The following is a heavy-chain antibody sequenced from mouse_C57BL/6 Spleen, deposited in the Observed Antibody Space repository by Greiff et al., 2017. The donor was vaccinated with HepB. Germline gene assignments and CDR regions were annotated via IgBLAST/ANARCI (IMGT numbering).Heavy chain of an antibody. J-gene: IGHJ2*01. CDR2: IDPNSGGT. V-gene: IGHV1-72*01. D-gene: IGHD2-4*01. CDR3: ARNNYDYDDDY. Sequence: VQLQQPGAELVKPGASVKLSCKASGYTFTSYWMHWVKQRPGRGLEWIGRIDPNSGGTKYNEKFKSKATLTVDKPSSTVYMQLSSLTSEDSAVYYCARNNYDYDDDYWGQGTTLTVSS. CDR1: GYTFTSYW.